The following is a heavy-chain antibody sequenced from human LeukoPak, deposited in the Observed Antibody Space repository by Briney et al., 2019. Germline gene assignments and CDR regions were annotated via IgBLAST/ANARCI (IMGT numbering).Heavy chain of an antibody. J-gene: IGHJ4*02. V-gene: IGHV3-30*04. CDR2: ISYDGSNK. Sequence: GRSLRLSCAASGFTFSSYAMHWVRQAPGKGLEWVAVISYDGSNKYYADSVKGRFTISRDNSKNTLYLQMNSLRAEDTAVYYCARDARYYFDYWGQRTLVTVSS. CDR1: GFTFSSYA. CDR3: ARDARYYFDY.